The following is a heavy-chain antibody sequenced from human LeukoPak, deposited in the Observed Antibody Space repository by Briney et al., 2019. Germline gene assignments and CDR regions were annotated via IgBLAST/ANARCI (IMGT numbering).Heavy chain of an antibody. D-gene: IGHD4/OR15-4a*01. V-gene: IGHV3-21*01. Sequence: GGSLRLSCAASGFTFSSYTMNWVRQAPGEGLEWVSSITGSNNYIYYADSVKGRFTISRDNAKNSLYLQVNSLRAEDTAVYYCARDGGDYGYFDYWGQGTLVTVSS. CDR2: ITGSNNYI. CDR3: ARDGGDYGYFDY. CDR1: GFTFSSYT. J-gene: IGHJ4*02.